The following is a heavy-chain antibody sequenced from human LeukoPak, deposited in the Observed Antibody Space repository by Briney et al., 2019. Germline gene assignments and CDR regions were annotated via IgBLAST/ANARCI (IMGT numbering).Heavy chain of an antibody. J-gene: IGHJ4*01. V-gene: IGHV3-21*01. Sequence: GGSLRLSCAASGFTFNTYSMNWVRQAPGKGLEWVSSISSNSRDIYYADAVKGRFTISRDNANNSLHLQMNSLRAEDTAVYYCARDDRDISSYRFDYWGHGILVTVSS. CDR3: ARDDRDISSYRFDY. D-gene: IGHD6-6*01. CDR2: ISSNSRDI. CDR1: GFTFNTYS.